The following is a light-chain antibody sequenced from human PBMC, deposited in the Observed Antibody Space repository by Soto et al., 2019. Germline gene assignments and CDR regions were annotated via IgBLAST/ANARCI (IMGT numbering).Light chain of an antibody. Sequence: QSVLTQPPSASGSPGQSVTISCTGTSIDVGGYNYVSWYQQHPGKSPKLIIYAVTERPSGVPDRFSGSKSGNTASLTVSGLQAEDEADYYCSSYAARNIPYGFGTGTKLTVL. CDR2: AVT. CDR1: SIDVGGYNY. CDR3: SSYAARNIPYG. V-gene: IGLV2-8*01. J-gene: IGLJ1*01.